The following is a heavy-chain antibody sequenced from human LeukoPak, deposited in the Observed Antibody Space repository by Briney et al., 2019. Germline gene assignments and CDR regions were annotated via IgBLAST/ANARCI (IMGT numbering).Heavy chain of an antibody. CDR1: GGSLINYY. V-gene: IGHV4-34*01. CDR3: AMVLWQSARLGP. Sequence: PSETLSLTCAVYGGSLINYYWSWIRQSPGKGLEWIGDIDHSGGTSYNPALRSRVTMSIDPSRNQFYLKINSVTASDTAVYYCAMVLWQSARLGPWDQGSLVTVSS. CDR2: IDHSGGT. J-gene: IGHJ5*02. D-gene: IGHD2/OR15-2a*01.